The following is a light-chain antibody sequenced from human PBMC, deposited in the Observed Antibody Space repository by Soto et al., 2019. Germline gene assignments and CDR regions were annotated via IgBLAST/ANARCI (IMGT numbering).Light chain of an antibody. Sequence: EIVLTQSPGTLSLSPGERATLSCRASQSVSSSFLAWYQQKPGQAPRLLIYGASNRATGIPDRFSGSGSGTDFTLTISRLEPEDFAVYYCQKYVTSPWAFGQGTKVAIE. CDR2: GAS. CDR1: QSVSSSF. CDR3: QKYVTSPWA. J-gene: IGKJ1*01. V-gene: IGKV3-20*01.